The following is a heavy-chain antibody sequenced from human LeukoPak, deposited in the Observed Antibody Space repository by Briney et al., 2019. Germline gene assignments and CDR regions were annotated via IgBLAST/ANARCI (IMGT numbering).Heavy chain of an antibody. Sequence: PSETLSLTCTVSGGSISSYYWSWIRQPPGKGLEWIGYIYYSGSTNYNPSLKSRVTISVDTSKNQFSLKLSSVTAADTAVYYCAGQRKTYYDILTGPPEDYWGQGTLVTVSS. CDR3: AGQRKTYYDILTGPPEDY. D-gene: IGHD3-9*01. CDR2: IYYSGST. J-gene: IGHJ4*02. CDR1: GGSISSYY. V-gene: IGHV4-59*08.